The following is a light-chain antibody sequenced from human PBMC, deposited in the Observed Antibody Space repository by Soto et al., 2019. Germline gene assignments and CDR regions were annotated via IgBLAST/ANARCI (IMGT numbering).Light chain of an antibody. Sequence: QSALTQPRSVSGSPGQSVTISCTGSNSDVGAYKFVSWLQHNPGEAPKVMIYDVTQRPSGVPDRFSGTKSGNTASLTISGLQAEDEADYCCCSYAGSYTWVFGSGTKLTVL. J-gene: IGLJ1*01. V-gene: IGLV2-11*01. CDR3: CSYAGSYTWV. CDR2: DVT. CDR1: NSDVGAYKF.